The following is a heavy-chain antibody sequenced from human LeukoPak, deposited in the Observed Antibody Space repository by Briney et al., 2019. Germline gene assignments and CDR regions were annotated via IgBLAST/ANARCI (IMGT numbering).Heavy chain of an antibody. V-gene: IGHV3-7*01. Sequence: PGGSLRLSCAASGFTFSSYWMSWVRQAPGKGLEWVANIKQDGSEKYYVDSVKGRFTISRDNAKNSLYLQMNSLRAEDTAVYYCARGGSLEWLLSYYFDYWGQGTLVTVSS. D-gene: IGHD3-3*01. CDR1: GFTFSSYW. CDR2: IKQDGSEK. J-gene: IGHJ4*02. CDR3: ARGGSLEWLLSYYFDY.